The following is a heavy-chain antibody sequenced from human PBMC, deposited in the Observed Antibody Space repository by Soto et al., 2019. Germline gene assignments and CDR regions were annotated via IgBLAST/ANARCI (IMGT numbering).Heavy chain of an antibody. CDR1: GYTFTSYG. CDR2: ISAYNGNT. J-gene: IGHJ6*02. CDR3: ARVISWGGNEYYYYGMDV. D-gene: IGHD2-15*01. Sequence: ASVKVSCKASGYTFTSYGISWVRQAPGQGLEWMGWISAYNGNTNYAQKLQGRVTMTTDTSTSTAYMELRSLRSDDTAVYYCARVISWGGNEYYYYGMDVWGQGTTVTVSS. V-gene: IGHV1-18*01.